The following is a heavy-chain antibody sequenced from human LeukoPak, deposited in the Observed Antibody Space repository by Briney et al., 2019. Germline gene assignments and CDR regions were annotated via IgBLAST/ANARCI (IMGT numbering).Heavy chain of an antibody. V-gene: IGHV3-11*01. Sequence: GGSLRLSCAASGFTFSNAWMSWVRQAPGKGLEWVSYISSSGSTIYYADSVKGRFTISRDNAKNSLYLQMNSLRAEDTAVYYCARDPNTDDAFDIWGQGTMVTVSS. CDR1: GFTFSNAW. J-gene: IGHJ3*02. CDR2: ISSSGSTI. CDR3: ARDPNTDDAFDI.